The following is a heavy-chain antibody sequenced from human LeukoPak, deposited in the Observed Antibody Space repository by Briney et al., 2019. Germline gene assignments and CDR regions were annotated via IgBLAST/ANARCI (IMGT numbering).Heavy chain of an antibody. Sequence: PSETLSLTCTVSGVSISNNCWGWIRQPQGKGLKWFEYINYSGSTNYNPSLKSRVTILVDTAKNQFSLELDSVTASDTAIYYCARHRYTGGGEDYWGQGTLVTVSS. J-gene: IGHJ4*02. CDR1: GVSISNNC. CDR2: INYSGST. D-gene: IGHD2-21*01. CDR3: ARHRYTGGGEDY. V-gene: IGHV4-59*08.